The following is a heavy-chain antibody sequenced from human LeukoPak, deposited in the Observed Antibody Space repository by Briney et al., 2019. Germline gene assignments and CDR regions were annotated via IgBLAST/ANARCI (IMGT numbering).Heavy chain of an antibody. J-gene: IGHJ3*01. CDR2: INWNGGST. CDR1: GFTFDDYG. CDR3: ARGSTWGQDDVFDV. V-gene: IGHV3-20*04. Sequence: PGGSLRLSCAASGFTFDDYGMSWVRQAPGKGLEWVSGINWNGGSTGYADSVKGRFTISRDNAKNSLYLQMNSLRAEDSAVYYCARGSTWGQDDVFDVWGQGTMVTVSS. D-gene: IGHD7-27*01.